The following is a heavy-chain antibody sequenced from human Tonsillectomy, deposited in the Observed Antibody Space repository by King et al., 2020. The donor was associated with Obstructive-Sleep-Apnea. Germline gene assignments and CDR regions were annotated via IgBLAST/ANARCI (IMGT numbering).Heavy chain of an antibody. Sequence: QLQESGPGLVKPSETLSLTCTVSGGSISSSSYYWGWIRQPPVKGLEWIGSIYYSGSTYYNPSLKSRVTISVDTSKNQFSLKLSSVTAADTAVYYCARDRGLEEWFDPWGQGTLVTVSS. J-gene: IGHJ5*02. CDR1: GGSISSSSYY. CDR3: ARDRGLEEWFDP. D-gene: IGHD3-3*01. V-gene: IGHV4-39*07. CDR2: IYYSGST.